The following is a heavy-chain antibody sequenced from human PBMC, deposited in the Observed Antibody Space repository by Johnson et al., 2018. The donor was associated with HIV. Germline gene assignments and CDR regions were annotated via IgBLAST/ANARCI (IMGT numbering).Heavy chain of an antibody. CDR3: AREEVGVAATQDDALDI. CDR1: GFTFSNYA. D-gene: IGHD2-15*01. J-gene: IGHJ3*02. CDR2: LSYDGGNK. V-gene: IGHV3-30-3*01. Sequence: QVQLVESGGGVVQPGRSLRISCAASGFTFSNYAMHWVRQAPGKGLEWVAVLSYDGGNKYYADSVKGRFTISRDNSKNTLYLQMNSLRAEDTAVYYCAREEVGVAATQDDALDIWGQGTMVTVSS.